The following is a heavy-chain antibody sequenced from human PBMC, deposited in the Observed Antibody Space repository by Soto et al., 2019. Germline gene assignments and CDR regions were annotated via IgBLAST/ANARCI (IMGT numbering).Heavy chain of an antibody. CDR2: ISWNSNTK. D-gene: IGHD6-19*01. Sequence: GGSLRLSCAASGFTFRDYAMHWVRQAPGKGLEYVSGISWNSNTKGYADSVKGRFTISRDNVKKYLYLQMNSLRVEDTALYYCAKLGYSCCWYGMDVWGQGTTVTVSS. V-gene: IGHV3-9*01. J-gene: IGHJ6*02. CDR1: GFTFRDYA. CDR3: AKLGYSCCWYGMDV.